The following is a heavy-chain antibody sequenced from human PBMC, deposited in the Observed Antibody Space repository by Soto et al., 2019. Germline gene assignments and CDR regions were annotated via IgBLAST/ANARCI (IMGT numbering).Heavy chain of an antibody. V-gene: IGHV3-7*01. CDR1: GFTFSSYL. J-gene: IGHJ4*02. D-gene: IGHD3-9*01. CDR2: IKQDGSEK. CDR3: ARDSLPDILTGYYHDY. Sequence: GGSLRLSCAASGFTFSSYLMSWIRQAPGKGLEWVANIKQDGSEKYYVDSVKGRFTISRDNAKNSLYLQMNSLRAEDTAVYYCARDSLPDILTGYYHDYWGQGTLVTVSS.